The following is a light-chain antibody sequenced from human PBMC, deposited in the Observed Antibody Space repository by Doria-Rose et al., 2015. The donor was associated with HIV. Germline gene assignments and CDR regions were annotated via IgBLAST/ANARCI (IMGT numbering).Light chain of an antibody. CDR3: HHYGTSWT. CDR2: DGS. CDR1: QSFSSTY. V-gene: IGKV3-20*01. J-gene: IGKJ1*01. Sequence: EIVMTQSPGTLSLSPGERATLSCRASQSFSSTYLAWYQQKPGQAPSLLIYDGSTMATGIPDSFSASGSGTDFTLTINRLEPEDFALYYCHHYGTSWTFGQGTKVEI.